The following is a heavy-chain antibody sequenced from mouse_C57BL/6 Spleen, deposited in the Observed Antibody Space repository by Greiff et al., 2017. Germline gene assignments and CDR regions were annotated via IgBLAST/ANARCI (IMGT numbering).Heavy chain of an antibody. J-gene: IGHJ4*01. CDR2: IYPGGGYT. CDR1: GYTFTNYW. CDR3: ARVRGITTVKGYAMDY. D-gene: IGHD1-1*01. V-gene: IGHV1-63*01. Sequence: VQLQQSGAELVRPGTSVKMSCQASGYTFTNYWIGWAKQRPGHGLEWIGDIYPGGGYTNYNEKFKGKATLTADKSSSTAYMQFSSLTSEDSAIYYCARVRGITTVKGYAMDYWGQGTSVTVSS.